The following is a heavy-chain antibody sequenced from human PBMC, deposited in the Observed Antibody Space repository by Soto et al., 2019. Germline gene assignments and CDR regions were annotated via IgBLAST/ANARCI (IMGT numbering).Heavy chain of an antibody. CDR3: ARHFPGVLVLGAAPPGGDSYGWDV. CDR2: IIPILDIP. V-gene: IGHV1-69*02. CDR1: GGTFSRYT. D-gene: IGHD2-8*02. Sequence: QVQLVQPGAEVKKPGSSVKVSCKASGGTFSRYTISWVRQAPGQGLEWMGRIIPILDIPNYAQNFQGRVTXTADKSPSTAYXVXSXXRSDDTAVYCCARHFPGVLVLGAAPPGGDSYGWDVWGQGTTVTVSS. J-gene: IGHJ6*02.